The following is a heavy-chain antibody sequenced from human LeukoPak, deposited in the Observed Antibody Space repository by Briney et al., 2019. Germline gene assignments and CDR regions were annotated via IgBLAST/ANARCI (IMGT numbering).Heavy chain of an antibody. CDR1: GFTFNSYS. CDR3: ARGLQYYYDSSGYYFDY. Sequence: PGGSLRRSCAASGFTFNSYSMHWVRQAPGKGLEWVAVISYDGSNKHYGDSVKGPFTISRDNSKNTLYLELSSLRAEDTAVFYCARGLQYYYDSSGYYFDYWGQGTLVTVSS. V-gene: IGHV3-30-3*01. J-gene: IGHJ4*02. D-gene: IGHD3-22*01. CDR2: ISYDGSNK.